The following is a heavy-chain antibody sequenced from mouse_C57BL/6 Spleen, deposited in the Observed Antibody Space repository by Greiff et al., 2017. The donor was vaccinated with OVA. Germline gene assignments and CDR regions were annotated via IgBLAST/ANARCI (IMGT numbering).Heavy chain of an antibody. Sequence: QVQLQQPGAELVKPGASVKLSCKASGYTFTSYWMQWVKQRPGQGLEWIGEIDPSDSYTNYNQKFKGKATLTVDTSSRTAYMQLSSLTSEDSAVEYCARSYCGSRPFAYWGQGTLVTVSA. V-gene: IGHV1-50*01. CDR3: ARSYCGSRPFAY. J-gene: IGHJ3*01. D-gene: IGHD1-1*01. CDR2: IDPSDSYT. CDR1: GYTFTSYW.